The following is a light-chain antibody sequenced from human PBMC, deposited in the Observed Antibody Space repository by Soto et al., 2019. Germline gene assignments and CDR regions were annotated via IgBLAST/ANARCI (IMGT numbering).Light chain of an antibody. V-gene: IGKV1-5*03. CDR1: QSISTW. CDR2: QAS. J-gene: IGKJ1*01. Sequence: DIQMTQSPSTLSTSVGDRVTITCRASQSISTWLAWYQQKPGKAPKLLIYQASSLESGVPSRFSGSGSGTEFTLTISSLQADDFATYNCQEYSRDPRRFGQGTKVDIK. CDR3: QEYSRDPRR.